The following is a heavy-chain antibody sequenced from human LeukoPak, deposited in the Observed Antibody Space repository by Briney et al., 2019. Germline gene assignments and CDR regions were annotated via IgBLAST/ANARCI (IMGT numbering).Heavy chain of an antibody. D-gene: IGHD3/OR15-3a*01. V-gene: IGHV3-23*01. J-gene: IGHJ4*02. Sequence: AGTLRLSCAASGFTFSGYAMSWIRQAPGKGLEWISAISGSGGSTYYADSVKGRFTISRDNSKNTLYLQMNIMRAEDAAVYYCPKDLDSVPAVDYWGQGNLGTVSS. CDR1: GFTFSGYA. CDR3: PKDLDSVPAVDY. CDR2: ISGSGGST.